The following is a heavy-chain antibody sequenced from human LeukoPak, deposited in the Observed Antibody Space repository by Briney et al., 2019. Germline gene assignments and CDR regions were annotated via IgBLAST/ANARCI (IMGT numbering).Heavy chain of an antibody. V-gene: IGHV3-30-3*01. CDR2: ISYDGSNK. CDR1: GFTFSSYA. Sequence: GGSLRLSCAASGFTFSSYAMHWVRQAPGKGLEWVAVISYDGSNKYYADSVKGRFTISRDNSKNTLYLQMNSLRAEDTAVYYCAKDHGTATKDYWGQGTLVTVSS. J-gene: IGHJ4*02. CDR3: AKDHGTATKDY. D-gene: IGHD5-24*01.